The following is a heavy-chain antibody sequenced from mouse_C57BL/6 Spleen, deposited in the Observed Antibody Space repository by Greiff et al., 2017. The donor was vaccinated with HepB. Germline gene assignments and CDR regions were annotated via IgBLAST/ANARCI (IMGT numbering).Heavy chain of an antibody. Sequence: QVQLQQSGAELVRPGASVKLSCKASGYTFTDYYINWVKQRPGQGLEWIARIYPGSGNTYYNEKFKGKATLTAEKSSSTAYMQLSSLTSEDSAVYFCARSPNWAFDYWGQGTTLTVSS. CDR3: ARSPNWAFDY. CDR2: IYPGSGNT. D-gene: IGHD4-1*01. V-gene: IGHV1-76*01. CDR1: GYTFTDYY. J-gene: IGHJ2*01.